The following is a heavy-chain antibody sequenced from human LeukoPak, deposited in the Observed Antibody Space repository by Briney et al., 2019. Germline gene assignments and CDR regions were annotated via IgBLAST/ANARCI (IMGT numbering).Heavy chain of an antibody. D-gene: IGHD4-17*01. CDR3: VKDMATVTPDY. CDR2: IWYDGSNK. CDR1: GFTFSSYG. Sequence: PGRSLRLSCAASGFTFSSYGMHRVRQAPGKGLEWVAVIWYDGSNKYYADSVKGRFTISRDNSKNTLYLQMNSLRAEDTAVYYCVKDMATVTPDYWGQGTLVTVSS. J-gene: IGHJ4*02. V-gene: IGHV3-33*06.